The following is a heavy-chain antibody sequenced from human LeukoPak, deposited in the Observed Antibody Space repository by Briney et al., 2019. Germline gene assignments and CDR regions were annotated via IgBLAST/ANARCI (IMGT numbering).Heavy chain of an antibody. J-gene: IGHJ4*02. CDR1: GYTLTSYG. V-gene: IGHV1-18*01. CDR3: ARDKGYDFWSGYMMGIGRAGFTFDY. CDR2: ISAYNGNT. D-gene: IGHD3-3*01. Sequence: ASVKVSCKASGYTLTSYGISWARQAPGQGLEWMGWISAYNGNTNYAQKLQGRVTMTTDTSTSTAYMELRSLRSDDTAVYYCARDKGYDFWSGYMMGIGRAGFTFDYWGQGTLVTVSS.